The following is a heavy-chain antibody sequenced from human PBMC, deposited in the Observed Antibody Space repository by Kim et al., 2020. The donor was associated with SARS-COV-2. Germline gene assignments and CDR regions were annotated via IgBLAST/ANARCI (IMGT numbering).Heavy chain of an antibody. D-gene: IGHD3-22*01. CDR3: ARLKIYYDSSGYPTPVAFDI. CDR2: IDPSDSYT. CDR1: GYSFTSYW. Sequence: GESLKISCKGSGYSFTSYWISWVRQMPGKGLEWMGRIDPSDSYTNYSPSFQGHVTISADKSISTAYLQWSSLKASDTAMYYCARLKIYYDSSGYPTPVAFDIWGQGTMVTVSS. J-gene: IGHJ3*02. V-gene: IGHV5-10-1*01.